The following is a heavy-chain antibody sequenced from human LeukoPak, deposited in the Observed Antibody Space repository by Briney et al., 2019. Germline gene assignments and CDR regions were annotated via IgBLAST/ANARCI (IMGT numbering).Heavy chain of an antibody. J-gene: IGHJ5*02. CDR1: GFIFSRYS. CDR2: IGGTSRSI. Sequence: GGSLRLSCATSGFIFSRYSMIWVRQVPGKGLEWVSSIGGTSRSIYHADSVKGRFTISRDNAKNSLFLQMNSLRGEDTAVYYCVGEGIVEPAATEGFDAWGQGTLVTVSS. CDR3: VGEGIVEPAATEGFDA. V-gene: IGHV3-21*06. D-gene: IGHD2-2*01.